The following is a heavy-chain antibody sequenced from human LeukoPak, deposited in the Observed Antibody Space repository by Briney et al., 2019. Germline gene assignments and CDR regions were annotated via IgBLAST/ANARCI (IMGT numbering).Heavy chain of an antibody. V-gene: IGHV4-59*08. D-gene: IGHD6-13*01. CDR1: GGSISSYY. CDR3: AGTGYSSTFDY. J-gene: IGHJ4*02. Sequence: PSETLSLTCTVSGGSISSYYWSWSRQPPGKGLEWIGYIYYSGSTNYNPSLKSRVTISVDTSKNQFSLKLSSVTAADTAVYYCAGTGYSSTFDYWGQGTLVTVSS. CDR2: IYYSGST.